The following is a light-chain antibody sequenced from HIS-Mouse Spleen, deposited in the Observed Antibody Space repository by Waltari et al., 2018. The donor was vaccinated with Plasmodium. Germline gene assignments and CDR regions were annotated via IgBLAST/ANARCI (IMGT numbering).Light chain of an antibody. V-gene: IGLV3-10*01. CDR2: EDS. Sequence: SYELTQPPSVSVSPGQTARITCSGDALPKKYAYWYQQKSGQAPVLLIDEDSKRPSGVPGRFPGSSSGTMATLTISGAEVVDEADYYCYSTDSSGNHRVFGGGTKLTVL. CDR1: ALPKKY. J-gene: IGLJ3*02. CDR3: YSTDSSGNHRV.